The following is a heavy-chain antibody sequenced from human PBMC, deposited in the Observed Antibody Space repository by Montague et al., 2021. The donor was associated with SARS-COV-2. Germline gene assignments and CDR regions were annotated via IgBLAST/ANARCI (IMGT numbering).Heavy chain of an antibody. CDR1: ALRVSYDSC. V-gene: IGHV4-4*02. D-gene: IGHD6-13*01. CDR2: TLYSGER. J-gene: IGHJ4*02. CDR3: ASHPVWQQLIT. Sequence: SETLSLTCGVPALRVSYDSCSSRESTRLNTGHHRIADTLYSGERNYNPSLASRVTISLDYSKNQLSLMLSSVTAADTAMYYCASHPVWQQLITWGQGTLVSVSS.